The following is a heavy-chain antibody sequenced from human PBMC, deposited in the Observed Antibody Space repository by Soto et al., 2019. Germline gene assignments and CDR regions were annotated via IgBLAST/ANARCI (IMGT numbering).Heavy chain of an antibody. V-gene: IGHV4-59*01. CDR2: IYNSGST. J-gene: IGHJ4*02. D-gene: IGHD3-3*01. CDR1: GGSISSYF. Sequence: SETLSLTCTVSGGSISSYFWGWIRQPPGKGLEWIGHIYNSGSTNYNPSLKSRVTISVDTSKNQFSLKLSSVTAADTAVYYCARGLENFWSGYYPYWGQGTLVTVSS. CDR3: ARGLENFWSGYYPY.